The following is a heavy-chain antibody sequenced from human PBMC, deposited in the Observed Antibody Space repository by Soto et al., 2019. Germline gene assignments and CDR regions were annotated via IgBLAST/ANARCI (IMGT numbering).Heavy chain of an antibody. Sequence: SETLSLTCTVSGGSISSGGYYWSWIRQHPGKGLEWIGYIYYSGSTYYNPSLKSRVTISVDTSKNQFSLKLSSVTAADTAVYYCARDRLVVVAATPDYYYYGMDVWGQGTTVTVSS. J-gene: IGHJ6*02. CDR1: GGSISSGGYY. V-gene: IGHV4-31*03. CDR2: IYYSGST. CDR3: ARDRLVVVAATPDYYYYGMDV. D-gene: IGHD2-15*01.